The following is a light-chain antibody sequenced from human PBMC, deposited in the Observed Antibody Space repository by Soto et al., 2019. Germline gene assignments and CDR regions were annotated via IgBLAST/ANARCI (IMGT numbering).Light chain of an antibody. CDR2: AAS. V-gene: IGKV1-12*01. J-gene: IGKJ4*01. CDR1: QAVSTW. CDR3: QQGASFPRT. Sequence: DIQMSQSPASASVSLRATFTITWLASQAVSTWLAWYQQKPGGAPKLLIYAASTLQSGVPSRFSGSGSGTDFTLTIRSLQPEDFATYYCQQGASFPRTFGGGTKVDI.